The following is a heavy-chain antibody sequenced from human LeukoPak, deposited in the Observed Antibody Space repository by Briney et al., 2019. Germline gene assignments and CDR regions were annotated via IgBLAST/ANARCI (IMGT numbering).Heavy chain of an antibody. V-gene: IGHV3-15*01. CDR1: GFTFSNAW. Sequence: GGSLRLSCAASGFTFSNAWMSWVRQAPGKGLEWVGRIKSKTDGGTTDYAAPGKGRFTISRDDSKNTLYLQMNSLKTEDTAVYYCTTDESGGRYYGSGSYYNSDYYGMDVWGQGTTVTVSS. J-gene: IGHJ6*02. D-gene: IGHD3-10*01. CDR3: TTDESGGRYYGSGSYYNSDYYGMDV. CDR2: IKSKTDGGTT.